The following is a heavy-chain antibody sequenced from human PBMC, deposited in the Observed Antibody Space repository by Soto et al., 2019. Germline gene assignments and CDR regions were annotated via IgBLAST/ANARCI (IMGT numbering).Heavy chain of an antibody. J-gene: IGHJ4*02. D-gene: IGHD4-4*01. CDR1: GFTFSNYA. CDR3: AKDKLYSNYEYYFDH. V-gene: IGHV3-9*01. Sequence: EVQLVESGGGLVQPGRSLRLSCAASGFTFSNYAMHWVRQAPGKGLEWVSGISWNSGTIGYADSVKGRFTISRDNAKNSLYLQMKSLRAEDTALYYCAKDKLYSNYEYYFDHWGQGTLVTVSS. CDR2: ISWNSGTI.